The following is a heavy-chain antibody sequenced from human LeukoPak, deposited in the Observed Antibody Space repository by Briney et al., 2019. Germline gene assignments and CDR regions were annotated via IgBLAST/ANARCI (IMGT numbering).Heavy chain of an antibody. CDR3: TRSLLSSNWFDP. V-gene: IGHV1-18*01. J-gene: IGHJ5*02. CDR2: ISAYNGNT. CDR1: GYTFTSYG. Sequence: ASVTVSCKASGYTFTSYGISWVRQAPGQGLEWMGWISAYNGNTNYAQKLQGRVTMTTDTSTSTAYMELRSLRSDDTAVYYCTRSLLSSNWFDPWGQGTLVTVSS. D-gene: IGHD2-2*01.